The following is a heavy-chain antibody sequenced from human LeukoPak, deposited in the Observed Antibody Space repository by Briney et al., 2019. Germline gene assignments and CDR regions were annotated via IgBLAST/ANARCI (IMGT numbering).Heavy chain of an antibody. V-gene: IGHV4-4*07. J-gene: IGHJ3*02. CDR2: IYTSGST. CDR1: GGSISSYY. CDR3: ARAGYDSSGYYVGDAFDI. Sequence: SETLSLTCTVSGGSISSYYWSWIRQPAGKGLEWIGRIYTSGSTNYNPSLKSRVTMSVDTSKNQFSLKLSSVTAADTAVYCCARAGYDSSGYYVGDAFDIWGQGTMVTVSS. D-gene: IGHD3-22*01.